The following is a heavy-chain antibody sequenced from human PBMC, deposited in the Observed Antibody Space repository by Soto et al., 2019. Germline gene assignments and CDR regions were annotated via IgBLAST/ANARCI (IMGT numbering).Heavy chain of an antibody. CDR1: GFTFSSYV. CDR2: ISHDGNK. CDR3: AREDESSGYAGTLQH. V-gene: IGHV3-30-3*01. J-gene: IGHJ1*01. D-gene: IGHD3-22*01. Sequence: QVQLVESGGDVVQPGRSLRLSCAASGFTFSSYVMHWVRQAPGKGLEWVALISHDGNKHYAESVKDRFTICRDDSKNKVNMEMNKLRAEDTALYYCAREDESSGYAGTLQHWGQGTLVTVSP.